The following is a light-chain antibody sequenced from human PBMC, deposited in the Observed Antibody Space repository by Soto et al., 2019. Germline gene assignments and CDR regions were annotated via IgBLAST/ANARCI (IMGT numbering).Light chain of an antibody. Sequence: EIVLTQSPGTLSLSPGERATLSCRASQSVTSSYLAWYQQKPGQAPRLLIYGASNRATGIPDRFSGRGSGTDFTLTISSLEPEDFAVYYCQQYGSSPYTFGQGTKLEIK. CDR2: GAS. CDR1: QSVTSSY. V-gene: IGKV3-20*01. J-gene: IGKJ2*01. CDR3: QQYGSSPYT.